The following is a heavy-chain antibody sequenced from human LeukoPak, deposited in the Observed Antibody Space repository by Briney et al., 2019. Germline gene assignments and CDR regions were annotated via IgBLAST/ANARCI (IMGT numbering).Heavy chain of an antibody. CDR1: GGTFSTYS. CDR2: IIPIFRRT. Sequence: SVKVSCKASGGTFSTYSISWVRQAPGQGLEWMGGIIPIFRRTSYAQQFQGRVTITADESTRTAYMELSSLRSEDTAVYYCAAVRDGGQDYWGQGTLVTVSS. J-gene: IGHJ4*02. D-gene: IGHD4-23*01. V-gene: IGHV1-69*01. CDR3: AAVRDGGQDY.